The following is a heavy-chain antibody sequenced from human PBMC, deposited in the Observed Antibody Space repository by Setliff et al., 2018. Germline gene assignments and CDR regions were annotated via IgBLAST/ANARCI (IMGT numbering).Heavy chain of an antibody. CDR1: GFTFSNYR. CDR2: IWHDGGNK. Sequence: LRLSCAASGFTFSNYRMHWVRQAPGKGLEWVAVIWHDGGNKYHADSVKGRFTISRDNSKNTLYLQMNSLRPEDTAVYYCARTCSGSGCYAGLESWGQGIPVTVSS. CDR3: ARTCSGSGCYAGLES. J-gene: IGHJ4*02. D-gene: IGHD2-15*01. V-gene: IGHV3-33*08.